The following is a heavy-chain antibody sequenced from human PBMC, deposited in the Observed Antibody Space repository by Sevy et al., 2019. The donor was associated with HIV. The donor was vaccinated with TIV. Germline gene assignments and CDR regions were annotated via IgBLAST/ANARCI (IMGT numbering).Heavy chain of an antibody. J-gene: IGHJ4*02. CDR3: XXXXXXYSYSDY. CDR2: ISGSADAT. Sequence: GGSLRLSCAASGFTFSNYAMSWVRQTPGKGLEWVSAISGSADATYYTDSVKGRFTISRDNSKNTVYLQMNSLRAEAXXXXXXXXXXXXYSYSDYWGQGTLVTVSS. V-gene: IGHV3-23*01. D-gene: IGHD5-18*01. CDR1: GFTFSNYA.